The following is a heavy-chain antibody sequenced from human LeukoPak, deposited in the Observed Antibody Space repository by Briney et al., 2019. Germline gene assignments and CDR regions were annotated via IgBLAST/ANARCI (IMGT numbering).Heavy chain of an antibody. CDR2: IDSSSSYI. V-gene: IGHV3-21*01. Sequence: PGGSLRLSCAASGFTFSTCSMNWVRQAPGKGLEWVASIDSSSSYIYYADSGKGRLTISRDNAKNSLYLQMNSLRAEDTAVYYCARDPATPHDYWGQGTLVTVSS. CDR1: GFTFSTCS. D-gene: IGHD5-12*01. CDR3: ARDPATPHDY. J-gene: IGHJ4*02.